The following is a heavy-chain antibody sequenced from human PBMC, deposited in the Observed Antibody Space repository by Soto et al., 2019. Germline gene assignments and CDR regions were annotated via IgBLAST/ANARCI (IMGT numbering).Heavy chain of an antibody. J-gene: IGHJ6*02. Sequence: SETLSLTCAVYGGSFSGYYWSWIRQPPGKGQEWIGEINHSGSTNYIPSHKSRVTISVDTSKNQFSLKLSSVTAADTAVYYCSRGPFEDSYGYYYYYGMDVWGQGTTVTVSS. CDR3: SRGPFEDSYGYYYYYGMDV. CDR2: INHSGST. V-gene: IGHV4-34*01. D-gene: IGHD5-18*01. CDR1: GGSFSGYY.